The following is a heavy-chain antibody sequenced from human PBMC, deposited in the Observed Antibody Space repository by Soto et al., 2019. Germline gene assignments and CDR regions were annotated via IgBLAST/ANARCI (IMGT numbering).Heavy chain of an antibody. CDR2: IDTYSGNT. CDR1: GYTFSNFG. J-gene: IGHJ4*02. D-gene: IGHD3-22*01. Sequence: ASVKVSCKASGYTFSNFGISWVRQAPGQGLEWMGWIDTYSGNTNYAQKFQGRVTMTTDPSTSTVYMELSTLRSDDTALYYCARAYYYDSAGSDFDYWGQGTLVTVS. CDR3: ARAYYYDSAGSDFDY. V-gene: IGHV1-18*01.